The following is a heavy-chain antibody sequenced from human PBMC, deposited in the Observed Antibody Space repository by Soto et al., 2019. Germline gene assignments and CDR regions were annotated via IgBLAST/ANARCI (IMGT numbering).Heavy chain of an antibody. CDR2: ISAYNGNT. CDR3: ARDPRPTGTYYHLDY. J-gene: IGHJ4*02. D-gene: IGHD1-26*01. Sequence: ASVKVSCKASGYTFSNYGISWVRQAPGQGLEWMGWISAYNGNTYYAQKVQGRVTMTTDTSTNTAYMELRSLRSDDTAVYFCARDPRPTGTYYHLDYWGQGALVTVSS. CDR1: GYTFSNYG. V-gene: IGHV1-18*04.